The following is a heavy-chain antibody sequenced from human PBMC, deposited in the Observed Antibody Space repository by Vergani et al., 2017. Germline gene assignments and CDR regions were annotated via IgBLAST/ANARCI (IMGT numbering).Heavy chain of an antibody. CDR1: GASIRSSNYY. V-gene: IGHV4-39*01. CDR3: ARHSTVEWLVKLGWIDP. Sequence: QLQLQESGPGLVKPSATLSLTCSVSGASIRSSNYYLGWIRPPPGKGLDWIGSIYYSGRTYYNPSLKSRVTISVDTSKNQFSLNLSSVTAADTAVYFCARHSTVEWLVKLGWIDPWGQGILVTVSS. D-gene: IGHD6-19*01. CDR2: IYYSGRT. J-gene: IGHJ5*02.